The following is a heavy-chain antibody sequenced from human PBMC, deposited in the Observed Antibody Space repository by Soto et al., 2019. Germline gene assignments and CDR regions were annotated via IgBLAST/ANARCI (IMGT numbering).Heavy chain of an antibody. CDR3: AGFSEVAATEINWFDP. CDR2: IYYSGST. CDR1: GASINSGDYY. J-gene: IGHJ5*02. D-gene: IGHD2-15*01. V-gene: IGHV4-30-4*01. Sequence: SETLSLTCTVSGASINSGDYYWSWIRPPPGKGLEWIGYIYYSGSTYYNPSLKSRVTISVDTSKNQFSLKLSPVTAADTAVYYCAGFSEVAATEINWFDPWGQGTLVTVSS.